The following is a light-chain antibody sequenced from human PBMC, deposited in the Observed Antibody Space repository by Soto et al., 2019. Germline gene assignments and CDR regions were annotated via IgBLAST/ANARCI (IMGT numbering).Light chain of an antibody. J-gene: IGKJ1*01. CDR2: DAS. CDR1: QSLRSS. V-gene: IGKV3-15*01. Sequence: ETMMTQSPDTLSVSLGERATLSCRASQSLRSSLAWYQQKPGQAPRLLIYDASTGATGIPARFSGSGSGTDFTLTISGLQSEDFAVYYCQQYNNWPQTFGQGTKVDIK. CDR3: QQYNNWPQT.